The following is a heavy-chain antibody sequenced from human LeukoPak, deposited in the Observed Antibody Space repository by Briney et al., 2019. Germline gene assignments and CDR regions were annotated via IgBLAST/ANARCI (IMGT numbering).Heavy chain of an antibody. J-gene: IGHJ6*03. Sequence: QPGGSLRLSCAASGFTFSSYSMNWVRQAPGKGLEWVSYISSSGSTIYYADSVKGRFTISRDNAKNSLYLQMNSLRAEDTAVYYCARVGATQFYYYYYYMDVWGKGTTVTVSS. CDR3: ARVGATQFYYYYYYMDV. CDR1: GFTFSSYS. D-gene: IGHD1-26*01. CDR2: ISSSGSTI. V-gene: IGHV3-48*04.